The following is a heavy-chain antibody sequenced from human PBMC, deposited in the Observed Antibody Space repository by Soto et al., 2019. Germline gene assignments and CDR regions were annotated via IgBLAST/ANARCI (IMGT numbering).Heavy chain of an antibody. D-gene: IGHD3-10*02. Sequence: QVQLQESGPGLVKPSETLSLTCTVSGGSISSYYWSWIRQPPGKGLEWIGFIFYSGSTSYNPSLKIRVTISIDTSEYQFSLQLNSVTAADTAVYYCASMIGDPVLSFDSWGQGTLVAVSS. CDR3: ASMIGDPVLSFDS. V-gene: IGHV4-59*01. CDR1: GGSISSYY. CDR2: IFYSGST. J-gene: IGHJ5*01.